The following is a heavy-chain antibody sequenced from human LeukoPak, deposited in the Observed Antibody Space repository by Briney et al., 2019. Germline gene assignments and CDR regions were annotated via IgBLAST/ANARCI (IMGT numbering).Heavy chain of an antibody. CDR1: GFTFGIYA. J-gene: IGHJ5*01. CDR2: ITGRGDVP. Sequence: GGSLRLSCAASGFTFGIYAMSWVRQAPGKGLEWVSSITGRGDVPFYADSPKDRFTISRDNWKNMLYLEMSSLRVEDTAVYYCAKDRPNYHENNGHYYTPNGDSWGQGTLVTVSS. V-gene: IGHV3-23*01. CDR3: AKDRPNYHENNGHYYTPNGDS. D-gene: IGHD3-3*01.